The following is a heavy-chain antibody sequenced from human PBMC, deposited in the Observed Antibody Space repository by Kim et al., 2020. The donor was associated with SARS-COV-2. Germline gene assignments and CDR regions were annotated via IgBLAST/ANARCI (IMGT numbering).Heavy chain of an antibody. CDR3: AKLKTTSCYSAMDV. D-gene: IGHD2-2*02. Sequence: YADSVKRLFSISSDNSKNTLSLQMISLRAEDTAVYYCAKLKTTSCYSAMDVWGQGTTVTVSS. J-gene: IGHJ6*02. V-gene: IGHV3-23*01.